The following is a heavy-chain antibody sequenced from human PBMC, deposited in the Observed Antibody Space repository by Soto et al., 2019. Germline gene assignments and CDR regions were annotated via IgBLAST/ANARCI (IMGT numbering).Heavy chain of an antibody. V-gene: IGHV1-18*01. CDR2: ISAYNGNT. CDR3: ARDCSGGSCYQASYYYYGMDV. Sequence: ASVKVSCKASGYTFTSYGISWVRQAPGQGLEWMGWISAYNGNTNYAQKLQGRVTMTTDTSTSTAYMELRSLRSDDTAVYYCARDCSGGSCYQASYYYYGMDVWGQGTTVTVSS. CDR1: GYTFTSYG. J-gene: IGHJ6*02. D-gene: IGHD2-15*01.